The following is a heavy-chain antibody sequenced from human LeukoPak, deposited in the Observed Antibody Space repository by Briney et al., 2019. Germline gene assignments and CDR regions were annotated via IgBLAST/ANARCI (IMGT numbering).Heavy chain of an antibody. D-gene: IGHD3-22*01. Sequence: GASVKVSCKASGYTFSIYTLHWVRQAPGQGLEWMGWIDPNSGSPTYAQGFTGRFVFSSDTSITTTYLQISSLKAEDTAVYYCARLHYDSSGFSLLDSWGQGTLVTVSS. J-gene: IGHJ4*02. V-gene: IGHV7-4-1*02. CDR1: GYTFSIYT. CDR3: ARLHYDSSGFSLLDS. CDR2: IDPNSGSP.